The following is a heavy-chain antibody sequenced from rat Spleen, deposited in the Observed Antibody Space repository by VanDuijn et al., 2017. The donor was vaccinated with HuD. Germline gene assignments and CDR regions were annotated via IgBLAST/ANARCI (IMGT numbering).Heavy chain of an antibody. J-gene: IGHJ2*01. D-gene: IGHD1-12*02. V-gene: IGHV5-25*01. Sequence: EVQLVESGGGLVQPGRSLKLSCAASGFTFSNYDMAWVRQAPTKGLEWVASISPGGGGTYYRDSVKGRFTVSRDSAKSTLYLQMDSLRSEDTATYYCARSYYYDGSSYPLLDFWGQGVMVTVSS. CDR2: ISPGGGGT. CDR3: ARSYYYDGSSYPLLDF. CDR1: GFTFSNYD.